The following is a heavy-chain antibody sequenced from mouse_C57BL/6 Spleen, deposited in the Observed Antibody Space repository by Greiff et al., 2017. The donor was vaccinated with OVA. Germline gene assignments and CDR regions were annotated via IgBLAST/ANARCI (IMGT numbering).Heavy chain of an antibody. CDR2: ISYDGSD. CDR1: GYSITSYYY. J-gene: IGHJ1*03. Sequence: DVKLQESGPGLVKPSQSLSLTCSVTGYSITSYYYRNWIRQFPGNQLEWMGYISYDGSDNYNPSLKNRISISRDTSKNQFFLKLKSVTTEYTATYYCTRGETTGGEYDPYFDVWGTGTTVTVSS. CDR3: TRGETTGGEYDPYFDV. V-gene: IGHV3-6*01. D-gene: IGHD2-13*01.